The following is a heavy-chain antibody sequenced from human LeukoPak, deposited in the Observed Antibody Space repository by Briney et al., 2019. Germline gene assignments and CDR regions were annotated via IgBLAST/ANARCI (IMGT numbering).Heavy chain of an antibody. CDR1: GGSFSGYY. CDR3: ARGGRVVGATSVDY. J-gene: IGHJ4*02. CDR2: INHSGST. V-gene: IGHV4-34*01. Sequence: SETLSLTCAVYGGSFSGYYRSWIRQPPGKGLEWIGEINHSGSTNYNPSLKSRVTISVDTSKNQFSLKLSSVTAADTAVYYCARGGRVVGATSVDYWGQGTLVTVSS. D-gene: IGHD1-26*01.